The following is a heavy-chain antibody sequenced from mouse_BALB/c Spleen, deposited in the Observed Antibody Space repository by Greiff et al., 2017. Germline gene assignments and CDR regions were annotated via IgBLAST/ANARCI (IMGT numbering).Heavy chain of an antibody. J-gene: IGHJ3*01. CDR1: GYAFTNYL. D-gene: IGHD2-4*01. Sequence: QVQLQQSGAELVRPGTSVKVSCKASGYAFTNYLIEWVKQRPGQGLEWIGVINPGSGGTNYNEKFKGKATLTADKSSSTAYMQLSSLTSDDSAVYFCARGNYEYDGAWFAYWGQGTLVTVSA. CDR3: ARGNYEYDGAWFAY. V-gene: IGHV1-54*01. CDR2: INPGSGGT.